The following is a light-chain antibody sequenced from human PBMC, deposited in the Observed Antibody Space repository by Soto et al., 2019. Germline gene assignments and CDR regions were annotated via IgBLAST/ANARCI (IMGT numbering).Light chain of an antibody. J-gene: IGLJ1*01. CDR2: EGS. CDR3: CSYAGNSLYV. V-gene: IGLV2-23*01. Sequence: QSVLTQPAFLSGSPGQSITISCTGTSSDVGSYNLVSWYQQHPGKAPKLMIYEGSKRPSGVSNRFSGSKSGNTASLTISGLQAEDEADYYCCSYAGNSLYVFGTGTKVTVL. CDR1: SSDVGSYNL.